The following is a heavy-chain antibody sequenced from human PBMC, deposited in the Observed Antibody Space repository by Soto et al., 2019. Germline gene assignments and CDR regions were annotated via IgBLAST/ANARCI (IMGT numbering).Heavy chain of an antibody. CDR3: ARDRGGVVTAGDPGWFDP. J-gene: IGHJ5*02. D-gene: IGHD2-21*02. Sequence: QVQLVQSGAEVKKPGSSVKVSCKASGGTFSSYAISWVRQAPGQGLEWMGGIIPIFGTANYAQKFQGRVTITADKSTSTAYMELSSLRSEDTAVYYCARDRGGVVTAGDPGWFDPWGQGTLVTVSS. CDR1: GGTFSSYA. V-gene: IGHV1-69*06. CDR2: IIPIFGTA.